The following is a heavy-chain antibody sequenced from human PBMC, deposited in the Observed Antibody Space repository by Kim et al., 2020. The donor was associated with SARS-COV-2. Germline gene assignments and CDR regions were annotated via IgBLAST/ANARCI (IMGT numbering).Heavy chain of an antibody. CDR3: AKEETYYYDSSGQHIRRGWFDP. Sequence: GGSLRLSCAASGFTFSSYAMSWVRQAPGKGLEWVSAISGSGGSTYYADSVKGRFTISRDNSKNTLYLQMNSLRAEDTAVYYCAKEETYYYDSSGQHIRRGWFDPWGQGTLVTVSS. J-gene: IGHJ5*02. CDR2: ISGSGGST. CDR1: GFTFSSYA. D-gene: IGHD3-22*01. V-gene: IGHV3-23*01.